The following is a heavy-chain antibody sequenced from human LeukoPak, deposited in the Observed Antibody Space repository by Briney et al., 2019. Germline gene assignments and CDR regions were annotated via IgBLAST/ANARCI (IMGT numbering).Heavy chain of an antibody. V-gene: IGHV3-64*01. CDR3: ARVDSGSACAS. Sequence: GGSLRLSCGASGFTLSSYSMHWVRQAPGKGLEFVSAISKNGRNTYYANSVRGRFTISRDISKNTLYLQMGSLRPEDMAVYYCARVDSGSACASWGQGILVTVSS. CDR2: ISKNGRNT. CDR1: GFTLSSYS. D-gene: IGHD6-19*01. J-gene: IGHJ1*01.